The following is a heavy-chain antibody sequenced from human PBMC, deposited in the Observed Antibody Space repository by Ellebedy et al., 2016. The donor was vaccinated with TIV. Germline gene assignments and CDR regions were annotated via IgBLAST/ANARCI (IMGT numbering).Heavy chain of an antibody. CDR3: ARVMVVPAAMPDY. D-gene: IGHD2-2*01. CDR1: GYSFTSYW. V-gene: IGHV5-10-1*01. Sequence: GESLKISCKGSGYSFTSYWISWVRQMPGKGLEWMGRIDPSDSYTTYSPSFQGHVTISADKSISTAYLQWSSLKASDTAMYYCARVMVVPAAMPDYWGQGTLVTVSS. CDR2: IDPSDSYT. J-gene: IGHJ4*02.